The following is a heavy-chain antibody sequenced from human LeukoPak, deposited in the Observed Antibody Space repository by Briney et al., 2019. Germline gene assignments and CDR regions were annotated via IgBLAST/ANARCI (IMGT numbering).Heavy chain of an antibody. CDR3: ARAAYYYDGSGYYLDY. Sequence: ASVKVSCKASGYTFTGYYMHWVRQAPGQGLEWMGWINPNSGGTNYAQKFQGRDTMTRDTSISTAYMELSRLRSDDTAVYYCARAAYYYDGSGYYLDYWGQGTLVTVSS. CDR2: INPNSGGT. J-gene: IGHJ4*02. CDR1: GYTFTGYY. D-gene: IGHD3-22*01. V-gene: IGHV1-2*02.